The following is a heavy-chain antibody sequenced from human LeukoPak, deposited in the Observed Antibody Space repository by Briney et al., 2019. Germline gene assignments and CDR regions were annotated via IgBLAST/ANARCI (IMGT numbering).Heavy chain of an antibody. D-gene: IGHD6-13*01. CDR2: ISSYNDNT. J-gene: IGHJ6*03. V-gene: IGHV1-18*01. Sequence: GASVKVSCKASGYTFSNYGISWVRQAPGQGLEWMGWISSYNDNTNYAQKLQGRVTMTTDTSTDTAYMELSSLRSEDTAVYYCATVHHSSSWYKLYYYMDVWGKGTTVTVSS. CDR3: ATVHHSSSWYKLYYYMDV. CDR1: GYTFSNYG.